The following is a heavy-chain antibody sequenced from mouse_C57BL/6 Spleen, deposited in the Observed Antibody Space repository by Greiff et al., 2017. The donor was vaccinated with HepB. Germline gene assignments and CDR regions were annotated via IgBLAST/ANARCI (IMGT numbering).Heavy chain of an antibody. CDR2: IDPETGGT. D-gene: IGHD2-5*01. CDR1: GYTFTDYE. CDR3: TRTYYSKGNYFDY. Sequence: VHLVESGAELVRPGASVTLSCKASGYTFTDYEMHWVKQTPVHGLEWIGAIDPETGGTAYNQKFKGKAILTADKSSSTAYMELRSLTSEDSAVYYCTRTYYSKGNYFDYWGQGTTLTVSS. V-gene: IGHV1-15*01. J-gene: IGHJ2*01.